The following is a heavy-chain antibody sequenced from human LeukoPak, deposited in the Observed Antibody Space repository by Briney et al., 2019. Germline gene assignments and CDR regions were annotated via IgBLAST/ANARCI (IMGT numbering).Heavy chain of an antibody. Sequence: SETLSLTCTVSGGSISSYYWSWIRQPPGKGLEWIGYIHHSGNTNYNPSLKSRVTISVDTSKNQFPLKLSSVTAADTAMYYCAGTYTYYYYFYMDVWGKGTTVTISS. D-gene: IGHD2-2*02. J-gene: IGHJ6*03. CDR3: AGTYTYYYYFYMDV. CDR1: GGSISSYY. CDR2: IHHSGNT. V-gene: IGHV4-59*01.